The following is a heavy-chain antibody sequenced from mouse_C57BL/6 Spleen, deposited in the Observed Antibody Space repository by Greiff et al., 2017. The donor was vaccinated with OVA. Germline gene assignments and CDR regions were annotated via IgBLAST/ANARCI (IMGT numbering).Heavy chain of an antibody. CDR2: IRNKANGYTT. Sequence: EVQGVESGGGLVQPGGSLSPSCAASGFTFTDYYMSWVRQPPGKALEWLGFIRNKANGYTTEYSASVKGRFTISRDNSQSILYLQMNALRAEDSATYYCARSFTTVVAPFAYWGQGTLVTVSA. V-gene: IGHV7-3*01. CDR1: GFTFTDYY. J-gene: IGHJ3*01. CDR3: ARSFTTVVAPFAY. D-gene: IGHD1-1*01.